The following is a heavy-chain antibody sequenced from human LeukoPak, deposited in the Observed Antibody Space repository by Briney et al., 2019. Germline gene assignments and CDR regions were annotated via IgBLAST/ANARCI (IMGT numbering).Heavy chain of an antibody. CDR1: GFTFSSYW. J-gene: IGHJ6*03. CDR2: INGDGSNT. Sequence: GGSLRLSCAASGFTFSSYWMHWVRQAPGKGLGWVSRINGDGSNTSYADSVKGRFTISRDNSKNTLYLQMNSLRAEDTSVYYCAKGVGGSANYYYMDVWGKGTTVTVSS. CDR3: AKGVGGSANYYYMDV. V-gene: IGHV3-74*01. D-gene: IGHD3-10*01.